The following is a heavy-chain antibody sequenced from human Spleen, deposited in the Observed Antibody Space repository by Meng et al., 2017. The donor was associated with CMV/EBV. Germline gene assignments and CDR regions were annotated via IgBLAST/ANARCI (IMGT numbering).Heavy chain of an antibody. J-gene: IGHJ4*02. CDR2: ISYSGTS. CDR3: ARQLAPNRAAMTENLDY. Sequence: SETLSLTCTGSGSSINSNNYYWVWIRQSPGKRLEWLGGISYSGTSHQNPSLKGRPAMAVDTSNNQFFLTLTSLTAADTAFYYCARQLAPNRAAMTENLDYWGLGTLVTVSS. CDR1: GSSINSNNYY. V-gene: IGHV4-39*01.